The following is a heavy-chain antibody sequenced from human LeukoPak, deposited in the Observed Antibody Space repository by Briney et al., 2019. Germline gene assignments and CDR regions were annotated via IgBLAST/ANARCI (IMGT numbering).Heavy chain of an antibody. J-gene: IGHJ5*02. CDR2: ISSSSSYI. CDR3: ARDLGIAAAGTNNWFDP. D-gene: IGHD6-13*01. V-gene: IGHV3-21*01. Sequence: GGSLRLCSAAPGDTFRIYSMNGVAKVPGKGLKWVSSISSSSSYIYYADSVKGGFTPSRDNAKNSLYLKMNSLRDEDTAVYYCARDLGIAAAGTNNWFDPWGQGTLVTVSS. CDR1: GDTFRIYS.